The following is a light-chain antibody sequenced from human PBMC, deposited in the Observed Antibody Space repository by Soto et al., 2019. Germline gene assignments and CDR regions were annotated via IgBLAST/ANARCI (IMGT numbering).Light chain of an antibody. V-gene: IGKV3-15*01. CDR1: QSVSSN. CDR3: QQYNNWVT. CDR2: GAS. J-gene: IGKJ3*01. Sequence: EIVMTQSPATLSVSPGERATLSCRASQSVSSNLAWYQQKPGQAPRLLIYGASTRATGIPARFSGSGSGTAFTLTISSLQSEDFAVYYCQQYNNWVTFGPGTKVDIK.